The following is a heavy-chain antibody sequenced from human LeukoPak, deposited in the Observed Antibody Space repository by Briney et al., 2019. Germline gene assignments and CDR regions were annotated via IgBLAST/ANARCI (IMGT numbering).Heavy chain of an antibody. Sequence: PGGPLRLSCAASGFSLSAYDMQWVRQAPGKGLEWVSGTSRRGPTYYTDSVKGRFTISRDNSKNIPYLQMDSLRADDTAVYYCAQGGYFAFDMWGQGKMVTVSS. CDR1: GFSLSAYD. D-gene: IGHD2-15*01. V-gene: IGHV3-23*01. J-gene: IGHJ3*02. CDR3: AQGGYFAFDM. CDR2: TSRRGPT.